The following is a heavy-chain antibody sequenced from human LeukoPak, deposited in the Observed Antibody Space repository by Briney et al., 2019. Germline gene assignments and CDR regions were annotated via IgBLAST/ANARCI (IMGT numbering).Heavy chain of an antibody. D-gene: IGHD6-19*01. CDR1: GFTFSSYE. V-gene: IGHV3-48*03. CDR3: ARESIAVAGAPFDY. Sequence: GGSLRLSCAASGFTFSSYEMNWVRQAPGKGLEWVSYISSGSTIYDADSVKDRFTISRDNAKNSLYLQMNSLRAEDTAVYYCARESIAVAGAPFDYWGQGALVTVSS. CDR2: ISSGSTI. J-gene: IGHJ4*02.